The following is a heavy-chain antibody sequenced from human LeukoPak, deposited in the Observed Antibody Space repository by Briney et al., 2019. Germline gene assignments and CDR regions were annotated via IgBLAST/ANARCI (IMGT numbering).Heavy chain of an antibody. V-gene: IGHV4-39*07. CDR3: ARGLYYYDSSGYYYVDAFDI. J-gene: IGHJ3*02. D-gene: IGHD3-22*01. CDR1: GGSISSSYYY. CDR2: IYSSGST. Sequence: SETLSLTCTVSGGSISSSYYYWGWIRQPPGKGLEWIGSIYSSGSTYYNPSLKSRVTISVDTSKNQFSLKLTSVTAADTAVYYCARGLYYYDSSGYYYVDAFDIWGQGTMVTVSS.